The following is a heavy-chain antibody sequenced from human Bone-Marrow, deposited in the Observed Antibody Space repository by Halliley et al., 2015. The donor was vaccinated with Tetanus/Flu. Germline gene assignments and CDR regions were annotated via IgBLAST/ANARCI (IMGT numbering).Heavy chain of an antibody. CDR2: IYSSGNT. CDR3: ARDNGIAVAEFDY. CDR1: GGSITDYY. V-gene: IGHV4-59*01. D-gene: IGHD6-19*01. Sequence: TLSLTCTVSGGSITDYYWSWIRQPPGKGLEWIGYIYSSGNTDSNPSLKSRVTISIDTSKKQFSLKVRSVTAADTAVYYCARDNGIAVAEFDYWGQGSLVTFSS. J-gene: IGHJ4*02.